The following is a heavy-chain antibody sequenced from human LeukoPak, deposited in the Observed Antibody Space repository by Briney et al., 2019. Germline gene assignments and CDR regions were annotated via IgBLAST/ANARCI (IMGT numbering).Heavy chain of an antibody. D-gene: IGHD2-2*01. Sequence: GGSLRLSCAASGFTVSGNYMSWVRQAPGKGLEWVSLIYSGGTTYYADSAKGRFTISRDNSKNTVYLQMNSLRAEDTAIYYCARGTVNPPADVWGKGTTVTVSS. CDR3: ARGTVNPPADV. J-gene: IGHJ6*04. V-gene: IGHV3-53*01. CDR1: GFTVSGNY. CDR2: IYSGGTT.